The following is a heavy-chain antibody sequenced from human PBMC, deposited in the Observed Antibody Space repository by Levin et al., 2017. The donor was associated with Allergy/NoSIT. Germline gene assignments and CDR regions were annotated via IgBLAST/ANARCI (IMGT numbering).Heavy chain of an antibody. V-gene: IGHV3-33*01. Sequence: GESLKISCTASGFIFSNYGMHWVRQAPGKGLEWVAGIWYDGSSKFYADSVKGRFTISRDNSNNTLYLHMNSLRVEDTALYYCARDSKRRGGDTSMEYWGQGTLVTVSS. CDR3: ARDSKRRGGDTSMEY. CDR2: IWYDGSSK. D-gene: IGHD5-18*01. J-gene: IGHJ4*02. CDR1: GFIFSNYG.